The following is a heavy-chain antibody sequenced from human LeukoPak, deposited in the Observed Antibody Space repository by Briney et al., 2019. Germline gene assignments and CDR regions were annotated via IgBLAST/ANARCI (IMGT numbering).Heavy chain of an antibody. CDR3: ANTVTTGNWFDP. D-gene: IGHD4-17*01. CDR1: GYTFTSYY. V-gene: IGHV1-46*01. Sequence: GASVKVSCKASGYTFTSYYMHWVRQAPGQGLEWMGIINPSGGSTSYAQKFQGRVTMTRDMSTSTVYMELSSLRSEDTAVYYCANTVTTGNWFDPWGQGTLVTVSS. CDR2: INPSGGST. J-gene: IGHJ5*02.